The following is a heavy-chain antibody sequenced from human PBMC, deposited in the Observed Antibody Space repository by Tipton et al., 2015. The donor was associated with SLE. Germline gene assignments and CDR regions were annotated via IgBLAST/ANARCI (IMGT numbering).Heavy chain of an antibody. Sequence: LRLSCTVSGGSIASYYWSWIRQPPGKGLEWIGYIYDSGSTNYNPSLKSRVTISVDTSKNQFSLKLSSVTAADTAVYYCARTRIGYFYYYGMDVWGQGTTVTVSS. CDR2: IYDSGST. D-gene: IGHD2-15*01. J-gene: IGHJ6*02. CDR3: ARTRIGYFYYYGMDV. CDR1: GGSIASYY. V-gene: IGHV4-59*12.